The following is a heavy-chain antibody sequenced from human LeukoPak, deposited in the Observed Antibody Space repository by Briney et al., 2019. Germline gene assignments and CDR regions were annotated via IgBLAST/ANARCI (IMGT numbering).Heavy chain of an antibody. CDR1: GFTFSTYT. Sequence: GGSLRLSCAASGFTFSTYTMNWVRQAPGKGLEWVSSISSRSSYIYYADSVKGRFTISRDNAKNSLYLQMSSLRAEDTAVYYCTRDPRHFDSCGQGTLVTVSS. V-gene: IGHV3-21*01. J-gene: IGHJ5*01. D-gene: IGHD6-6*01. CDR3: TRDPRHFDS. CDR2: ISSRSSYI.